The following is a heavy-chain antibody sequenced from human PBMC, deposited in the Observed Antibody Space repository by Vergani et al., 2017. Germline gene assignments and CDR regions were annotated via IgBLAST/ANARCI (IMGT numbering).Heavy chain of an antibody. CDR3: ARDFCYYDSSGYYYALGGMDV. D-gene: IGHD3-22*01. CDR1: GGSISSYY. CDR2: IYYSGST. Sequence: QVQLQESGPGLVKPSETLSLTCTVSGGSISSYYWSWIRQPPGKGLEWIGYIYYSGSTNYNPSLKSRVTISVDTSKNQFSLKLSSVTAADTAVYYCARDFCYYDSSGYYYALGGMDVWGQGTTVTVSS. J-gene: IGHJ6*02. V-gene: IGHV4-59*01.